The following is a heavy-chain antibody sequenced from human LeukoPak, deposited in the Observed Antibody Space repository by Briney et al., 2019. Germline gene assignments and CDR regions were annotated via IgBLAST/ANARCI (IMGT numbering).Heavy chain of an antibody. CDR2: IIPIVGTA. V-gene: IGHV1-69*04. D-gene: IGHD5-24*01. CDR1: GGTFSSYA. CDR3: ARPATDGYPA. Sequence: SVKVSCKASGGTFSSYAISWVRQAPGQGLEWMGRIIPIVGTANYAQKLQGRVTITADKSTDTAYMELSSLRSEDTAVYYCARPATDGYPAWGQGTLVTVSS. J-gene: IGHJ5*02.